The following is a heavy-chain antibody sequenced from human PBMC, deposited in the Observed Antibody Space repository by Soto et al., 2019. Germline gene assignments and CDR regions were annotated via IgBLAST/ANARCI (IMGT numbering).Heavy chain of an antibody. V-gene: IGHV1-69*13. J-gene: IGHJ6*02. D-gene: IGHD2-8*01. CDR3: ARDPERGTLGYCTNGVCYNYYYGMDV. CDR1: GGTFSSYA. Sequence: SVKVSCKASGGTFSSYAISWVRQAPGQGLEWMGGIIPIFGTANYAQKFQGRVTITADESTSTAYMELSSLRSEDTAVYYCARDPERGTLGYCTNGVCYNYYYGMDVWGQGTTVTVSS. CDR2: IIPIFGTA.